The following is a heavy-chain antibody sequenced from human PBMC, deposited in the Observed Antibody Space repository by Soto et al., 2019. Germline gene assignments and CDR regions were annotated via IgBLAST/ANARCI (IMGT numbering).Heavy chain of an antibody. D-gene: IGHD3-10*01. CDR1: GGSISSYY. J-gene: IGHJ4*02. V-gene: IGHV4-59*12. Sequence: PSETLSLTCTVSGGSISSYYWSWIRQPPGKGLEWIGYIYYSGSTYYNPSLKSRVTISVDTSKNQFSLKLSSVTAADTAVYYCARGVTLVRGVIHTPYFDYWGKGALVTVSS. CDR3: ARGVTLVRGVIHTPYFDY. CDR2: IYYSGST.